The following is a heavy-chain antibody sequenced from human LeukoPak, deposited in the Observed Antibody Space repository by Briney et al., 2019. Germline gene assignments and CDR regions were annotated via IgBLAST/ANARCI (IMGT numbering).Heavy chain of an antibody. CDR2: ISYSGSTI. CDR1: GFTVSSNY. D-gene: IGHD3-16*01. J-gene: IGHJ4*02. V-gene: IGHV3-48*01. CDR3: ARDRDYSFDY. Sequence: SGGSLRLSCAASGFTVSSNYMSWVRQAPGKGLEWVSYISYSGSTIYYADSVKGRFTISRDNAKNSLYLQMNSLRVEDTALYYCARDRDYSFDYWGQGTLVTVSS.